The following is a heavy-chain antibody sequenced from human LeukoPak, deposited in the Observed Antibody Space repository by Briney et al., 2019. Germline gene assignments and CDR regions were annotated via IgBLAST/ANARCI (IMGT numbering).Heavy chain of an antibody. Sequence: GGSLRLSCAASGFTFSSYAMSWVRQAPGKGLEWVSTISGSGSSTYYADSVKGRFTISRDNSKNTLYLQINSLRVEDTAVYYCAKDRGLELHSNYMDVWGKGTTVTVSS. D-gene: IGHD1-7*01. CDR1: GFTFSSYA. V-gene: IGHV3-23*01. CDR3: AKDRGLELHSNYMDV. CDR2: ISGSGSST. J-gene: IGHJ6*03.